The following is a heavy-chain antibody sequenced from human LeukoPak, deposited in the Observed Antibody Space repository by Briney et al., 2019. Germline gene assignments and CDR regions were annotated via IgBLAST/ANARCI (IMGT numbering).Heavy chain of an antibody. Sequence: GGSLRLSCAASGFTFSSYAMSWVRQAPGKGLEWFSALSGSGGSTYYADSVKGRFTISRDNSKNTLYLQMNSLRAEDTAVYYCAKGVYYYDSSGYYYTYYFDYWGQGTLVTVSS. CDR3: AKGVYYYDSSGYYYTYYFDY. CDR2: LSGSGGST. D-gene: IGHD3-22*01. CDR1: GFTFSSYA. J-gene: IGHJ4*02. V-gene: IGHV3-23*01.